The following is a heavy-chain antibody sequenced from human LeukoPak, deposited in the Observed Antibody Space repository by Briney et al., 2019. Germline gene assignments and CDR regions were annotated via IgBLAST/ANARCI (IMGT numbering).Heavy chain of an antibody. CDR2: ISAYNGNT. D-gene: IGHD2-2*01. J-gene: IGHJ3*02. CDR3: ARDREYCSSTSCSLVAFDI. V-gene: IGHV1-18*01. CDR1: GYTFTSYG. Sequence: ASVKVSCKASGYTFTSYGISWVRQAPGQGLEWMGWISAYNGNTNYAQKLQGRVTMTTDTSTSTAYMELRSLRSDDTAVYYCARDREYCSSTSCSLVAFDIWGQGTMVTVSS.